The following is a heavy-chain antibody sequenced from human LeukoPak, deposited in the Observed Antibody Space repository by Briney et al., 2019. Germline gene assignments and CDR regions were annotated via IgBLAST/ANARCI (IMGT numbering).Heavy chain of an antibody. V-gene: IGHV3-30*04. CDR2: ISYSGDNK. CDR3: ASDPRDGGQNV. Sequence: GGSLRLSCAASGFNLTNYAMRWVRQAPGKGLEWVTLISYSGDNKYYADSVKGRFTFSREKSKNTLYLQMNSLRPEDSAVYYCASDPRDGGQNVWGKGTTVTVSS. D-gene: IGHD5-24*01. J-gene: IGHJ6*04. CDR1: GFNLTNYA.